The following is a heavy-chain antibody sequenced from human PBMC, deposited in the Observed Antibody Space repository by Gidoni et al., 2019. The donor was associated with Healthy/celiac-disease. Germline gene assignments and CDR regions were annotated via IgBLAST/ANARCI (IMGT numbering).Heavy chain of an antibody. J-gene: IGHJ6*02. CDR3: ARGDYDSSGYYLGEGDYYGMDV. V-gene: IGHV1-69*01. D-gene: IGHD3-22*01. CDR2: IIPIFGTA. CDR1: GGTFSSHA. Sequence: QVQLVQSGAEVKKPGSSVKVSCKASGGTFSSHAISWVRQAPGQGLEWMGGIIPIFGTANYAQKFQGRVTITADESTSTAYMELSSLRSEDTAVYYCARGDYDSSGYYLGEGDYYGMDVWGQGTTVTVSS.